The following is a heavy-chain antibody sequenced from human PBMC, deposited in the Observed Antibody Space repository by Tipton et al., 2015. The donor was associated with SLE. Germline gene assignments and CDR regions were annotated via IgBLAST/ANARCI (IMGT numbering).Heavy chain of an antibody. CDR3: ARDGGTYCGGDCYYNWFDP. Sequence: SLRLSCAASGFTFSSYAMHWVRQAPGKGLEWVAVISYDGSNKYYADSVKGRFTISRDNSKNTLYLQMNSLRAEDTAVYYCARDGGTYCGGDCYYNWFDPWGQGTLVTVSS. V-gene: IGHV3-30*04. CDR2: ISYDGSNK. J-gene: IGHJ5*02. D-gene: IGHD2-21*01. CDR1: GFTFSSYA.